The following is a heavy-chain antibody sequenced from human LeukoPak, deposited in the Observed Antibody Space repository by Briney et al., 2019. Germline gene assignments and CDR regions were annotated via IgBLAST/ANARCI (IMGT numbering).Heavy chain of an antibody. CDR2: ISSSSSNI. J-gene: IGHJ4*02. Sequence: GGSLRLSCAASGFTFSSYSMNWVRQAPGKGLEWVSSISSSSSNIYYADSVTGRFTISRDNAKNSLYLQMNSLRAEDTAVYYCVRAVEYYYDSSGYAVDYWGQGTLVTVSS. V-gene: IGHV3-21*01. D-gene: IGHD3-22*01. CDR1: GFTFSSYS. CDR3: VRAVEYYYDSSGYAVDY.